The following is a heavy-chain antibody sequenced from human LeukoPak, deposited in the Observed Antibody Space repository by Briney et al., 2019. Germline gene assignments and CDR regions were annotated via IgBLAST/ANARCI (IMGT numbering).Heavy chain of an antibody. CDR1: GFTFSSYE. Sequence: GGSLRLSCAASGFTFSSYEMNWVRQAPGKGLEWVSYISSSGSTIYYADSVKGRFTISRDNAKNSLYLHMNSLRAEDTAVYYCAKEAVGPYAFDIWGQGTMVTVSS. CDR3: AKEAVGPYAFDI. J-gene: IGHJ3*02. D-gene: IGHD6-19*01. V-gene: IGHV3-48*03. CDR2: ISSSGSTI.